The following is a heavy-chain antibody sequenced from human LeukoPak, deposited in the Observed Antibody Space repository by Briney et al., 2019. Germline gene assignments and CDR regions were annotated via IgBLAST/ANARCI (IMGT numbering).Heavy chain of an antibody. J-gene: IGHJ4*02. CDR2: IYYSGST. V-gene: IGHV4-59*08. Sequence: SETLSLTCTVSGGSISSYYWSWIRQPPGKGLEWIGYIYYSGSTNYNPSLKSRVTMSIDTSKNQFSLKLSSVTAADTAVYYCARGTTVTTPDYWGQGTLVTVSS. CDR3: ARGTTVTTPDY. D-gene: IGHD4-17*01. CDR1: GGSISSYY.